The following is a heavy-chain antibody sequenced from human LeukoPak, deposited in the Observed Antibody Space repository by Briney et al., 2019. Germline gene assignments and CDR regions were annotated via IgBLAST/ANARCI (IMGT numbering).Heavy chain of an antibody. CDR3: ARTRVLRYFDWLLFDS. J-gene: IGHJ4*02. Sequence: GGSLRLSCAVSGFTYSSYAMGWVRQAPGKALEWVSAISGSDVSTYYADSVKGRFTISRDNSKSTLYLQMNSLRAEDTAVYYCARTRVLRYFDWLLFDSWGQGTLVTVSS. CDR1: GFTYSSYA. D-gene: IGHD3-9*01. V-gene: IGHV3-23*01. CDR2: ISGSDVST.